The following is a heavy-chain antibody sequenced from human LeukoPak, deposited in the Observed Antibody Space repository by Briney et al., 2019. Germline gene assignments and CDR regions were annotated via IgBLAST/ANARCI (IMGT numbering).Heavy chain of an antibody. CDR2: IYSGTI. D-gene: IGHD2-2*01. V-gene: IGHV3-53*01. CDR3: ARERGYCSSTSCYGWFDP. Sequence: GGSLRLSCTVSGFTVSSNSMSWVRQAPGKGLEWVSFIYSGTIHYSDSVKGRFTISRDNSKNTLYLQMNSLRAEDTAVYYCARERGYCSSTSCYGWFDPWGQGTLVTVSS. J-gene: IGHJ5*02. CDR1: GFTVSSNS.